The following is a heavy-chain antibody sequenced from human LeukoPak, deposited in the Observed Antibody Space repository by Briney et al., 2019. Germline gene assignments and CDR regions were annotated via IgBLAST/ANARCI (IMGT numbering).Heavy chain of an antibody. CDR3: VLAVAGKGGDY. J-gene: IGHJ4*02. V-gene: IGHV1-69*02. CDR1: GGTFSSYT. Sequence: SVKVSCKASGGTFSSYTISWVRQAPGQGLEWMGRIIPILGIANYAQKFQGRVTITADQSTSTAYMELSSLRSEDTAVYYCVLAVAGKGGDYWGQGTLVTVSS. CDR2: IIPILGIA. D-gene: IGHD6-19*01.